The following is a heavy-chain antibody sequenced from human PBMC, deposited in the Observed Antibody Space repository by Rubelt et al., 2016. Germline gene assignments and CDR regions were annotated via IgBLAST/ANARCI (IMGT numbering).Heavy chain of an antibody. D-gene: IGHD3-22*01. V-gene: IGHV1-46*01. CDR1: GYAFTSYY. Sequence: GAEVKKPGASVKVSCKASGYAFTSYYMHWVRQAPGQGLEWMGIINPSGGGTSYAQKFQGRVTMTRDTSTSTVYMELSSLRSEDTAVYYCASGIEMFSGYNDAFDIWGQGTMVTVSS. CDR3: ASGIEMFSGYNDAFDI. J-gene: IGHJ3*02. CDR2: INPSGGGT.